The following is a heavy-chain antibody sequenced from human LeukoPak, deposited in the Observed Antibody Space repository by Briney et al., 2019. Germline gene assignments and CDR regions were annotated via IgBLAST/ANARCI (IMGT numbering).Heavy chain of an antibody. V-gene: IGHV3-21*01. J-gene: IGHJ4*02. Sequence: PGGSLRLSCAASGFTFSSYSMNWVRQAPGKGLEWVSSISSSSSYIYYADSVKGRFTIFRDNVKNSLYLQMDSLRAEDKAVYYCARDKYCSSTSCYLGLDYWGQGTVVSVSS. D-gene: IGHD2-2*01. CDR3: ARDKYCSSTSCYLGLDY. CDR2: ISSSSSYI. CDR1: GFTFSSYS.